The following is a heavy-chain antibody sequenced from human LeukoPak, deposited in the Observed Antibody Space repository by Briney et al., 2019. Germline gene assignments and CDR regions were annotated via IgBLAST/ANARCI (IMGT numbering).Heavy chain of an antibody. J-gene: IGHJ4*02. Sequence: PGGSLRLSCAASGITVSSNYMSWVRQAPGKGLEWVSVIYSGGSTYYADSVKGRFTISRDNSKNTLYLQMNSLRAEDTAVYYCARGEYSSSSDGYYFDYWGQGTLVTVSS. CDR1: GITVSSNY. CDR3: ARGEYSSSSDGYYFDY. CDR2: IYSGGST. V-gene: IGHV3-66*02. D-gene: IGHD6-6*01.